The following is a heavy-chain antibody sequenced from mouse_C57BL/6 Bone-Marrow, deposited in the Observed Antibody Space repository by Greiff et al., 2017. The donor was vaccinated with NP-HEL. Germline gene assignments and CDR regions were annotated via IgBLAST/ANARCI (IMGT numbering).Heavy chain of an antibody. CDR2: ISSGSSTI. D-gene: IGHD1-3*01. CDR3: ARTLKFAY. J-gene: IGHJ3*01. V-gene: IGHV5-17*01. CDR1: GFTFSDYG. Sequence: DVHLVESGGGLVKPGGSLKLSCAASGFTFSDYGMHWVRQAPEKGLEWVAYISSGSSTIYYADTVKGRFTISRDNAKNTLFLQMTSLRSEDTAMYYCARTLKFAYRGQGTLVTVSA.